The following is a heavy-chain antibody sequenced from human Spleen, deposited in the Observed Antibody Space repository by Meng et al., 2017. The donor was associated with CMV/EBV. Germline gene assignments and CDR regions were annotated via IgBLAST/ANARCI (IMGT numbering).Heavy chain of an antibody. V-gene: IGHV3-53*01. J-gene: IGHJ6*02. D-gene: IGHD5-12*01. Sequence: GGSLRLSCATSGFAVSSNYMSWVRQAPGKGLEWVSGFYSGGNTYYTDSVKGRFTISRDDSKNMVYLQMNSLRGEDTALYYCAKHAPRWGSGYGGGMDVWGQGTTVTVSS. CDR2: FYSGGNT. CDR1: GFAVSSNY. CDR3: AKHAPRWGSGYGGGMDV.